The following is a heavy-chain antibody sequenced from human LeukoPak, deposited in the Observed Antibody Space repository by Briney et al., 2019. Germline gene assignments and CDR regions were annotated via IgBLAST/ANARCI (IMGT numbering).Heavy chain of an antibody. CDR2: IYYSGST. J-gene: IGHJ5*02. D-gene: IGHD1-26*01. CDR1: SGSISSSSYY. V-gene: IGHV4-39*07. CDR3: ARGMGATTWFDP. Sequence: SETLSLTCTVSSGSISSSSYYWGWIRQPPGKGLEWIGSIYYSGSTYYNPSLKSRVTTSVDTSKNQFSLKLSSVTAADTAVYYCARGMGATTWFDPWGQGTLVTVSS.